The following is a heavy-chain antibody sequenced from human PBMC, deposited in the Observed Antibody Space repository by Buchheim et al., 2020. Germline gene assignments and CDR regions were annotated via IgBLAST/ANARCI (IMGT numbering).Heavy chain of an antibody. D-gene: IGHD6-6*01. CDR3: AKHRSSSSNYYYAMDV. CDR2: IYPGDSDT. V-gene: IGHV5-51*01. J-gene: IGHJ6*02. CDR1: GYSFTSYW. Sequence: EVQLVQSGAEVKKSGESLQISCKGSGYSFTSYWIGWVRQMPGKGLEWMGIIYPGDSDTRYSPSFQGQVTISADKSISTAYPQWSSLMASDTAIYYCAKHRSSSSNYYYAMDVWGQGTT.